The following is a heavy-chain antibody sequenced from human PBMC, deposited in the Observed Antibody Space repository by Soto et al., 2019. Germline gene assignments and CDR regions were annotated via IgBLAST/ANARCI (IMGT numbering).Heavy chain of an antibody. Sequence: GGSLRLSCAASGFTFSSYSMNWVRQAPGKGLEWVSSISSSSSYIYYADSVKGRFTISRDNAKNSLYLQMNSLRAEDTAVYYCARDSRSRRRDGYKPIDYPGQATLVTVSS. CDR3: ARDSRSRRRDGYKPIDY. D-gene: IGHD5-12*01. CDR1: GFTFSSYS. J-gene: IGHJ4*02. V-gene: IGHV3-21*01. CDR2: ISSSSSYI.